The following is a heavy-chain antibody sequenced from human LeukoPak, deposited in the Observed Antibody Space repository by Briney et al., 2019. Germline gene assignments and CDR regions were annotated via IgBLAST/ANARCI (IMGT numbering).Heavy chain of an antibody. CDR1: GFSVSSNY. CDR2: IYSGGTT. Sequence: GGSLRLSCAASGFSVSSNYMSWVRQAPGGGVEWGSVIYSGGTTYYADSVKGRFTISRDNSKNTLYLQMNSLRAEDTALYYCASGITGTNNWFDPWGQGTLVTVSS. CDR3: ASGITGTNNWFDP. J-gene: IGHJ5*02. V-gene: IGHV3-66*02. D-gene: IGHD1-20*01.